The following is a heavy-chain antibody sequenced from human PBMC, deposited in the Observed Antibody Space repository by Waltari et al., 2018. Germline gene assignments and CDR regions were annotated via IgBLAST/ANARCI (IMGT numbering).Heavy chain of an antibody. CDR1: GGPISTFH. J-gene: IGHJ4*02. V-gene: IGHV4-4*07. D-gene: IGHD4-4*01. Sequence: QVQLQESGPGLVKPSETLSLTCTVPGGPISTFHFNWIRQSAGKGLEWIGRIHTTGSTNYNPSLESRVTMSVDTSKNQFSLHVKSVTAADTAVYYCARERHDYKDYNPLDYWGQGTLVTVSS. CDR2: IHTTGST. CDR3: ARERHDYKDYNPLDY.